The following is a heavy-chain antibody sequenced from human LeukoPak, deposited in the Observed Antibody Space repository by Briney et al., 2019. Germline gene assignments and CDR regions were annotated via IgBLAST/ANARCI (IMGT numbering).Heavy chain of an antibody. V-gene: IGHV1-2*02. J-gene: IGHJ4*02. CDR3: ARGNPTYYYDSSGYYLGY. CDR1: GYTFTGYY. Sequence: ASVKVSCKASGYTFTGYYMHWVRQAPGQGLEWMGWINPNSGGANYAQKFQGRATMTRDTSISTAYMELSRLRSDDTAVYYCARGNPTYYYDSSGYYLGYWGQGTLVTVSS. D-gene: IGHD3-22*01. CDR2: INPNSGGA.